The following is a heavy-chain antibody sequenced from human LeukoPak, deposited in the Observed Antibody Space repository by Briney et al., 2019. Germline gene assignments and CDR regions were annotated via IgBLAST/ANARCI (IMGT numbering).Heavy chain of an antibody. J-gene: IGHJ6*02. Sequence: GGSLRLSCAASGFTFSDYYMSWICEAPGRGVEWVSYISISGSTIYYADSLKGRFTISRANAKNTLYLQMNSLRAEDTAVYYCAVGWSRGGAYYYGMDVWGQGTKVTVSS. CDR2: ISISGSTI. CDR3: AVGWSRGGAYYYGMDV. V-gene: IGHV3-11*01. CDR1: GFTFSDYY. D-gene: IGHD2-15*01.